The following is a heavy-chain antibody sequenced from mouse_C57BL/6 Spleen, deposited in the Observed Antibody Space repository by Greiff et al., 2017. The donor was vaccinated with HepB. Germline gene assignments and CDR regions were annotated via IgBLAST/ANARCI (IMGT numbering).Heavy chain of an antibody. CDR3: AREGMGYYGSSYYFAY. Sequence: VQLQQSGAELVKPGASVKMSCKASGYTFTSYWITWVKQRPGQGLEWIGDIYPGSGSTNYNDKCKSKATLTVDTSSSTAYMQLSSLTSEDSAVYYCAREGMGYYGSSYYFAYWGQGTTLTVSS. CDR1: GYTFTSYW. CDR2: IYPGSGST. J-gene: IGHJ2*01. V-gene: IGHV1-55*01. D-gene: IGHD1-1*01.